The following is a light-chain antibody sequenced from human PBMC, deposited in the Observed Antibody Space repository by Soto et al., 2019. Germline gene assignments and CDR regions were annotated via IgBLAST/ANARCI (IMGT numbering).Light chain of an antibody. CDR2: EGS. CDR1: SSDVGSYNL. Sequence: QSVLTQPASVSRPPGQSITISCTGTSSDVGSYNLVSWYQQHPGKAPKLMIYEGSKRPSGVSNRFSGSKSGNTASLTISGLQAEDEADYYCCSYAGSSTFYVFGIGTKATVL. J-gene: IGLJ1*01. V-gene: IGLV2-23*01. CDR3: CSYAGSSTFYV.